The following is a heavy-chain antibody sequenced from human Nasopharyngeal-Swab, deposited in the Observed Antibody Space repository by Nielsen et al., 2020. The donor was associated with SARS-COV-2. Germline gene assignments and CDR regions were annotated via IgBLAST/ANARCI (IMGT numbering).Heavy chain of an antibody. CDR1: GFSLSTSGMC. D-gene: IGHD3-10*02. Sequence: GPTLVKPTQTLTLTCTFSGFSLSTSGMCVRWILQPPGKALEWLALIDWEDDKYYTTSLKTRLTISKDTSKNQVVLTMTNMDPVDTATYYCARTLRSGSDYTPWFDPWGQGALVTVSS. V-gene: IGHV2-70*01. CDR3: ARTLRSGSDYTPWFDP. CDR2: IDWEDDK. J-gene: IGHJ5*02.